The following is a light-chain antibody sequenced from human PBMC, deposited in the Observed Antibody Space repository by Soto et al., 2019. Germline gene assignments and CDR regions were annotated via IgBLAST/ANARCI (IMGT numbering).Light chain of an antibody. CDR2: GAS. J-gene: IGKJ2*01. CDR3: QQYGSSPYT. V-gene: IGKV3-20*01. CDR1: QSVSSSY. Sequence: EIVLTQSPCTLSLSPGERATLSCRASQSVSSSYLAWYQQKPGQAPRLLIYGASSRATGIPDRFSGSGSGTDFPLTISKLEPEDFAVYYCQQYGSSPYTFGQGTKLEIK.